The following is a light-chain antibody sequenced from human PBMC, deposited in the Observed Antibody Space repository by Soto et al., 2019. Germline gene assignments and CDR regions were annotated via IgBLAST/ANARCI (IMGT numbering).Light chain of an antibody. Sequence: EIVLTQSPATLSVSLGERATLSCRASQSVSRYLAWYQQKPGQAPRLLIYDASNRATGIPARFSGSGSGTDFTLTISSLEPEDFAVYYCQQRSDWPSTFGGGTKVQIK. CDR2: DAS. V-gene: IGKV3-11*01. J-gene: IGKJ4*01. CDR3: QQRSDWPST. CDR1: QSVSRY.